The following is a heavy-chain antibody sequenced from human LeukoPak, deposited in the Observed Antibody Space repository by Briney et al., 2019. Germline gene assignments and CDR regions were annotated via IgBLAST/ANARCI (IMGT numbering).Heavy chain of an antibody. CDR3: ARDMGSAAGHDY. Sequence: GSLRLSCAASGFSFKDYWMSWIRQPPGKGLEWIGEINHSGSTNYNPSLKSRVTISVDTSKNQFSLKLSSVTAADTAVYYCARDMGSAAGHDYWGQGTLVTVSS. CDR2: INHSGST. D-gene: IGHD6-13*01. CDR1: GFSFKDYW. J-gene: IGHJ4*02. V-gene: IGHV4-34*01.